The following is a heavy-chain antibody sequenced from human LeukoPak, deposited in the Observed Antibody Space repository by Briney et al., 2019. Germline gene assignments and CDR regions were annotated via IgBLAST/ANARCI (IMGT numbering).Heavy chain of an antibody. D-gene: IGHD1-26*01. V-gene: IGHV3-53*04. CDR2: IYSGGST. CDR1: GFTVSSNY. CDR3: ARGVYEGSYNP. Sequence: GGSLRLSCAASGFTVSSNYMSWVRQAPGKGLEWVSVIYSGGSTYYADSVKGRFTISRHNSKNTLYLQMNSLRAGDTAVYYCARGVYEGSYNPWGQGTLVTVSS. J-gene: IGHJ4*02.